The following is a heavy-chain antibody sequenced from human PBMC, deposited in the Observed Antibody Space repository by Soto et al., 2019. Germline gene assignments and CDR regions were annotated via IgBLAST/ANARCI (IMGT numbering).Heavy chain of an antibody. V-gene: IGHV4-59*08. J-gene: IGHJ4*02. D-gene: IGHD3-10*01. Sequence: QVQLQESGPGLVKPSETLTLTCTVSGGSISSYCCSWIRQPPGKGLEWIGYICNSVTTNYNPSLKGRVTISGDTSKNLFSLKLSSVTAADTAVYYCARHDPGGFDYWGQGTLVTVSS. CDR2: ICNSVTT. CDR1: GGSISSYC. CDR3: ARHDPGGFDY.